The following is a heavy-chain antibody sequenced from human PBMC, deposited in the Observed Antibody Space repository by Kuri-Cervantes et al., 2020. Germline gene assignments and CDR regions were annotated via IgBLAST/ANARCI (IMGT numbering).Heavy chain of an antibody. J-gene: IGHJ6*02. V-gene: IGHV4-39*07. Sequence: ESLKISCTVSGGSISSGGYYWSWIRQPPGKGLEWIGEINHSGSTNYNPSLKSRVTISVDTSKNQFSLKLSSVTAADTAVYYCARVFRDVYCSSTSCYPLYYGMDVWGQGTTVTVS. D-gene: IGHD2-2*01. CDR2: INHSGST. CDR1: GGSISSGGYY. CDR3: ARVFRDVYCSSTSCYPLYYGMDV.